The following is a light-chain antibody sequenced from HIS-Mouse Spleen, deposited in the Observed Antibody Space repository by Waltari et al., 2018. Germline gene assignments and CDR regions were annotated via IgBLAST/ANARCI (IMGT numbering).Light chain of an antibody. J-gene: IGLJ2*01. Sequence: QSALTKPPSAPGSPGQSVTISCTGPSSDCGGYNYVSWYQQHPGKAPKLTIYEVSKRPSGGPDRFSGSKSGNTASLTVSGLQAEDEADYYCSSYAGSNNLVFGGGTKLTVL. CDR2: EVS. V-gene: IGLV2-8*01. CDR3: SSYAGSNNLV. CDR1: SSDCGGYNY.